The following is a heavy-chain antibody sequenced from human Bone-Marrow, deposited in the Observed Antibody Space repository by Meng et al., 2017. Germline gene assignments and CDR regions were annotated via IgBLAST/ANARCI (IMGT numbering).Heavy chain of an antibody. Sequence: QLQGPGPGLGKPPGTLSLTCAVSGASISSSHWWGWVRQPPGKGLEWIGEIYHDGSTNYTPSLKSRVTISVDKSKNQFSLKLSSVTAADTAVYYCARAAYDIWSGYAPWGQGSLVTVSS. CDR3: ARAAYDIWSGYAP. J-gene: IGHJ5*02. V-gene: IGHV4-4*03. D-gene: IGHD3-3*01. CDR2: IYHDGST. CDR1: GASISSSHW.